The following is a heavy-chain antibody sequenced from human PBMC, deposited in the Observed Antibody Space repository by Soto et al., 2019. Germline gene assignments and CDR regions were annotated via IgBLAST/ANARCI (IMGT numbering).Heavy chain of an antibody. CDR1: GYTFTSYA. Sequence: GASVKVSCKASGYTFTSYAMHWVRQAPGQRLEWMGWINAGNGNTKYSQRFQGRVTITRDTSASTAYMELSSLRSEDTAVYYCARAPIVMMGADEIPNWFDPWGQGTLVTVSS. CDR3: ARAPIVMMGADEIPNWFDP. J-gene: IGHJ5*02. D-gene: IGHD1-26*01. V-gene: IGHV1-3*01. CDR2: INAGNGNT.